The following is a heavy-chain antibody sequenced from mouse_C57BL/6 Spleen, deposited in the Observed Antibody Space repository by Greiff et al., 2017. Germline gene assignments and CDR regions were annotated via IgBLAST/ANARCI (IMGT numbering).Heavy chain of an antibody. CDR3: ARNPLDSSGYAAY. CDR1: GYTFTSYW. V-gene: IGHV1-7*01. CDR2: INPSSGYT. D-gene: IGHD3-2*02. J-gene: IGHJ3*01. Sequence: QVQLQQSGAELAKPGASVKLSCKASGYTFTSYWMHWVKQRPGQGLEWIGYINPSSGYTKYNQKFKDKATLTADKSSSTAYMQLSSLTYEDSAVYYCARNPLDSSGYAAYGGQGTLVTVSA.